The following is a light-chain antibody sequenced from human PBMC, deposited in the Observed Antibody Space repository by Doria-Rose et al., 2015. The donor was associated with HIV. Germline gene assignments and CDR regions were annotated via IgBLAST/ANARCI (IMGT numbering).Light chain of an antibody. V-gene: IGKV3-20*01. J-gene: IGKJ1*01. CDR3: HQYGTSWT. Sequence: IVMTQSPGTLSLSPGERATLSCRASQRFSNTYLAWYQQQPGQAPSLLIYDGSTRATGIPDRFSASGSGTDFTLTINRLEPEDFALYYCHQYGTSWTFGQGTKVEI. CDR2: DGS. CDR1: QRFSNTY.